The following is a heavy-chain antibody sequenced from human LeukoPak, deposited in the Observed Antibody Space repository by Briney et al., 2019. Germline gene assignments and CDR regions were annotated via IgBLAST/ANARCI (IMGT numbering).Heavy chain of an antibody. Sequence: PGGSLRLSCAASGFTFSSYEMNWVRQAPGKGLEWVSYISSSGSTIYYADSVKGRFTISRDNSKNTLYLQMNSLRAEDTAVYYCARGGIAAARDYFDYWGQGTLVTVSS. CDR1: GFTFSSYE. J-gene: IGHJ4*02. D-gene: IGHD6-13*01. V-gene: IGHV3-48*03. CDR3: ARGGIAAARDYFDY. CDR2: ISSSGSTI.